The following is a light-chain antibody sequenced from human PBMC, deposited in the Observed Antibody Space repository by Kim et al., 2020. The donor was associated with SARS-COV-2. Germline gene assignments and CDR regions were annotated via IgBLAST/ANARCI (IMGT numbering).Light chain of an antibody. CDR3: QQYDSSPV. CDR2: GAS. J-gene: IGKJ3*01. Sequence: LSPGEMATLSCRASQSIRSGYLAWYQQKPGQAPRLLIYGASSRATGIPDRFSGSGSGTDFTLTISRLEPEDFAVYYCQQYDSSPVFGPGTKVDIK. CDR1: QSIRSGY. V-gene: IGKV3-20*01.